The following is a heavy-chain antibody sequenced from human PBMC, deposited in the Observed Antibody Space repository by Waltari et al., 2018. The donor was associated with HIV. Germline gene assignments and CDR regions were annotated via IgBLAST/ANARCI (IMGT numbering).Heavy chain of an antibody. CDR1: GLTVSSHY. Sequence: EVQLVESGGGLVQPGGSLRLSCAASGLTVSSHYMSWVRQAPGKGLEWVSVIYSGGSTYYADSVKGRFTISRDNSKNTLYLQMNSLRAEDTAVYYCARGIIAAAGNWFDPWGQGTLVTVSS. CDR2: IYSGGST. D-gene: IGHD6-13*01. J-gene: IGHJ5*02. CDR3: ARGIIAAAGNWFDP. V-gene: IGHV3-66*02.